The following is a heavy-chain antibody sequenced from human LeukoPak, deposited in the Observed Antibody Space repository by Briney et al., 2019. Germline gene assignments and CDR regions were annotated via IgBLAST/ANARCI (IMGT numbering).Heavy chain of an antibody. J-gene: IGHJ3*02. D-gene: IGHD2-15*01. CDR2: INPNSGGT. CDR3: AREPIYSVRSGPDAFDI. V-gene: IGHV1-2*02. Sequence: ASVKVSCKASGYTFTGYYMHWVRQAPGQGLEWMGWINPNSGGTNYAQKFQGRVTMTRDTSISTAYMELSRLRSDDTAIYYCAREPIYSVRSGPDAFDIWGQGTMVTVSS. CDR1: GYTFTGYY.